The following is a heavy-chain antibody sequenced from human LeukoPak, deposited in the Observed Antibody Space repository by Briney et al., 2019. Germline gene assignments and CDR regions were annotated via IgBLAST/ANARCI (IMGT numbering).Heavy chain of an antibody. CDR2: IRSKAYGGTT. CDR3: TTRGGSFSIFDY. V-gene: IGHV3-49*04. Sequence: GGSLRLSCTASGFTFGDYAMSWVRQAPGKGLEWVGFIRSKAYGGTTKYAASVKGRFTISRDDSKSIAYLQMNNLKTEDTAVYYCTTRGGSFSIFDYWGQGTLVTVSS. CDR1: GFTFGDYA. D-gene: IGHD1-26*01. J-gene: IGHJ4*02.